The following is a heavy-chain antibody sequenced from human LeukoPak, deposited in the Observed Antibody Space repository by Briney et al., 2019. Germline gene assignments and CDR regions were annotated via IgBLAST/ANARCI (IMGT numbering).Heavy chain of an antibody. D-gene: IGHD3-9*01. CDR3: TTVFYTLLPGYLNQMDV. CDR2: FHPKDADM. CDR1: EYTVTEVA. J-gene: IGHJ6*04. Sequence: ASVKVSCKVSEYTVTEVAIHWVRRTGEGLEWMGGFHPKDADMIYAQKFQGRVTMTQDTSTDTVYMELSSLRSEDTAIYYCTTVFYTLLPGYLNQMDVWGKGTTVTISS. V-gene: IGHV1-24*01.